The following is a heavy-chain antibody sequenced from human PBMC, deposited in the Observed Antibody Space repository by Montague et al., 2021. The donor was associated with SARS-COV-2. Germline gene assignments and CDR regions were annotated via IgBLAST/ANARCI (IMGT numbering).Heavy chain of an antibody. CDR3: AKGRTIIINSPFDY. CDR1: GFTISNYV. D-gene: IGHD4-23*01. V-gene: IGHV3-30*04. J-gene: IGHJ4*02. CDR2: LSYDERNQ. Sequence: SLRLSCAASGFTISNYVLHWVRQAPGKGLEWVALLSYDERNQYYADSVKGRFTITRDNSKTTLYLQMNSLTIDDTAVYYCAKGRTIIINSPFDYWGQGTPVTDSS.